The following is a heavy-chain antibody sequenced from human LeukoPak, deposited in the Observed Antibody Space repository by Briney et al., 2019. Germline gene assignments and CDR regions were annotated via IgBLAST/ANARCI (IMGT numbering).Heavy chain of an antibody. Sequence: SETLSLTCTVSGGSISSGYWMWLRQPAGKGLEWIGRISTSGGSRYNPSLRGGVTMSAIMSKNQYSLKLSSVTAADRAVYDCARGIRVTASLLSVGFYFDDWGQGTLVTVSS. V-gene: IGHV4-4*07. D-gene: IGHD2-21*02. CDR2: ISTSGGS. J-gene: IGHJ4*02. CDR1: GGSISSGY. CDR3: ARGIRVTASLLSVGFYFDD.